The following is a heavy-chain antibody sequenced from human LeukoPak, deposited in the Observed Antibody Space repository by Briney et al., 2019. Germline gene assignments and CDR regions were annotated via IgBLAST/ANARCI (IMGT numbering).Heavy chain of an antibody. J-gene: IGHJ4*02. CDR2: IYYSGST. Sequence: SETLSLTCTVSGGSISSYYWSWIRQPPGKGLEWIGYIYYSGSTNYNPSLKRQITMSVDTSKNQFSLQLTSVTAADTAVYYCARGSGSYYHPFDYWGQGALVTVSS. D-gene: IGHD1-26*01. CDR1: GGSISSYY. V-gene: IGHV4-59*12. CDR3: ARGSGSYYHPFDY.